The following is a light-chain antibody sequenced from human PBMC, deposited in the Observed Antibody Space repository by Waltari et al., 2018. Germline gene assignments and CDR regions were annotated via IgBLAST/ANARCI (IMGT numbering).Light chain of an antibody. V-gene: IGLV2-23*02. CDR1: SSDVGSFNL. CDR2: EVN. Sequence: QSALTQPASVSGSPGQSITISCTGTSSDVGSFNLVSWYQLPPGKAPKLLISEVNKRPSGVFNLFVGSKSGMTASRTISGLQAGDEADYYCCSYAGSTTFVLFGGGTKLTVL. J-gene: IGLJ2*01. CDR3: CSYAGSTTFVL.